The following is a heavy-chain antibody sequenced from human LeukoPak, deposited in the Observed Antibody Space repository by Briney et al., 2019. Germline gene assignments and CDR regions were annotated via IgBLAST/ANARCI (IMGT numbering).Heavy chain of an antibody. Sequence: GGSLRLSCAASGFTFSNYAMSWVRQAPGKGLEWDSAISGSGGSTYYADSVKGRFTISRDNSKNTLYLQMNSLRAEDTAVYYCAKGTTVSLYYYYYMDVWGKGTTVTVSS. J-gene: IGHJ6*03. D-gene: IGHD4-17*01. CDR3: AKGTTVSLYYYYYMDV. V-gene: IGHV3-23*01. CDR1: GFTFSNYA. CDR2: ISGSGGST.